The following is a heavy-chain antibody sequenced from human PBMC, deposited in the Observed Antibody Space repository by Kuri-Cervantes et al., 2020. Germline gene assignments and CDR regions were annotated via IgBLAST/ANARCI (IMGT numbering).Heavy chain of an antibody. CDR1: GFIFSDYT. J-gene: IGHJ4*02. CDR2: ISSSSSTI. CDR3: ARDLNWAYTY. D-gene: IGHD7-27*01. V-gene: IGHV3-48*01. Sequence: GESLKISCAASGFIFSDYTMNWVRQAPGKGLEWISYISSSSSTIYYADSVKGRFTISRDNAKNSLYLQMNSLRPEDTALYYCARDLNWAYTYWGQGTLVTVSS.